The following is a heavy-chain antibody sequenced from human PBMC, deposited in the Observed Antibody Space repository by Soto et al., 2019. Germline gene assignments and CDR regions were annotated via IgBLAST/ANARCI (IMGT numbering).Heavy chain of an antibody. CDR3: ARGLPHAWELQGV. V-gene: IGHV4-34*01. D-gene: IGHD1-26*01. Sequence: QVQLQQWGAGLLKPSETLSLTCADYDGAFNNYFWSWIRQPPGKGLECIGEIDRRGATNFNPSLSGRATISVDTSKNPFSLDVASVTTADTAMYYCARGLPHAWELQGVWCQG. J-gene: IGHJ4*02. CDR1: DGAFNNYF. CDR2: IDRRGAT.